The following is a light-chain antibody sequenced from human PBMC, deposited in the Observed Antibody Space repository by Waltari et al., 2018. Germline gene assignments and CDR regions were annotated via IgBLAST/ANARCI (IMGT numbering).Light chain of an antibody. CDR1: NIESKS. CDR3: QVWDANTDPGV. CDR2: YDS. Sequence: SYVLTQPPSVSVAPGATARITCGGNNIESKSVHWYRQRPGQAPVLVSSYDSDRLAGTPERFSGSNSGNTATRTISRVEAGDEADYYCQVWDANTDPGVFGTGTEVTVL. V-gene: IGLV3-21*01. J-gene: IGLJ1*01.